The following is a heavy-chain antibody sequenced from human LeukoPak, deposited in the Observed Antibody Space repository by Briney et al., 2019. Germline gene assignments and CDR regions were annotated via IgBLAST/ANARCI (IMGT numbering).Heavy chain of an antibody. D-gene: IGHD3-3*01. CDR2: IYNSGST. CDR3: ARGGVGRFLFDY. CDR1: GGSISSYY. Sequence: SETLSLTCTVSGGSISSYYWSWIRQPPGKGLEWIGYIYNSGSTYYNPSLKSRVTISVDTSKNQFSLKLSSVTAADTAVYYCARGGVGRFLFDYWGQGTLVTVSS. V-gene: IGHV4-59*01. J-gene: IGHJ4*02.